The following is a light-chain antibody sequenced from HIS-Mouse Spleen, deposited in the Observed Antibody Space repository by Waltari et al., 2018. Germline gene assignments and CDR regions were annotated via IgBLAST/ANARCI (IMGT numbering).Light chain of an antibody. CDR1: SSNIGSNY. CDR2: RNN. CDR3: AAWDDSLSGPV. V-gene: IGLV1-47*01. Sequence: QSVLTQPPSASVTPGQSVTTSCSGCSSNIGSNYLHWYQQLPGTAPKLLIYRNNQRPSGVPDRFSGSKSGTSASLAISGLRSEDEADYYCAAWDDSLSGPVFGGGTKLTVL. J-gene: IGLJ3*02.